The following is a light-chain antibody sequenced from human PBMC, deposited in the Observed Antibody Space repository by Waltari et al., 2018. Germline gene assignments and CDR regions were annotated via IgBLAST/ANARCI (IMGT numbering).Light chain of an antibody. V-gene: IGKV4-1*01. J-gene: IGKJ3*01. Sequence: DIVMTQSPDSLAVSLGERATINCKSSQSVLSTSNNKNYLAWYQQKPGQPPKLLIYWAATRESGVPDRVIGSGSGTDFTLTISSLQAEDVAVYYCQQYYSTPPIFTFGPGTKVDIK. CDR2: WAA. CDR3: QQYYSTPPIFT. CDR1: QSVLSTSNNKNY.